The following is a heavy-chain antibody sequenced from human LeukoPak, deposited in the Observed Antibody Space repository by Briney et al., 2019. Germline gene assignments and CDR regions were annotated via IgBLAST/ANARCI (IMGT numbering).Heavy chain of an antibody. Sequence: PSETLSLTCTVSGGSISSSSYYWGWIRQPPGKGLEWIGGIYYSGSTYYNPSLKSRVTISVDTSKNQFSLKLSSVTAADTAVYYCARHTYYYGSFDYWGQGTLVTVSS. D-gene: IGHD3-10*01. CDR2: IYYSGST. V-gene: IGHV4-39*01. CDR3: ARHTYYYGSFDY. CDR1: GGSISSSSYY. J-gene: IGHJ4*02.